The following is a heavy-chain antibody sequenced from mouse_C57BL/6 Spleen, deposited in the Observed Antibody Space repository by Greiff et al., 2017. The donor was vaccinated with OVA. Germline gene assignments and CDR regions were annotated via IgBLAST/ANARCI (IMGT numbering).Heavy chain of an antibody. D-gene: IGHD3-2*02. CDR2: IYPGSGST. CDR1: GYTFTDYY. CDR3: ARHDQELFDY. J-gene: IGHJ2*01. Sequence: VQLVESGAELVRPGASVKLSCKASGYTFTDYYINWVKQRPGQGLEWIARIYPGSGSTYYNEKFKGKATLTAEKSSSTAYMQLSSLTSEDSAVYFCARHDQELFDYWGQGTTLTVSS. V-gene: IGHV1-76*01.